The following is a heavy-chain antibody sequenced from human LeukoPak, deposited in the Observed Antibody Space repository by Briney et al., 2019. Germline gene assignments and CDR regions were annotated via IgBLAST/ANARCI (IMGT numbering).Heavy chain of an antibody. CDR2: INHSGST. V-gene: IGHV4-34*01. D-gene: IGHD3-22*01. CDR1: GGSFSGHY. J-gene: IGHJ4*02. CDR3: ARGVDNYYDSSGYYVDY. Sequence: SETLSLTCAVYGGSFSGHYWSWIRQPPGKGLEWIGEINHSGSTNYNPSLKSRVTISVDTSKNQFSLKLSSVTAADTAVYYCARGVDNYYDSSGYYVDYWGQGTLVTVSS.